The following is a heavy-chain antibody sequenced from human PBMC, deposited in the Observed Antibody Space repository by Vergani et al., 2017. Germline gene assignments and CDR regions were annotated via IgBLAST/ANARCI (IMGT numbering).Heavy chain of an antibody. V-gene: IGHV4-39*07. D-gene: IGHD3-3*01. J-gene: IGHJ5*02. Sequence: QLQLQESGPGLVKPSATLSLTCSVSGASIRSSNYYWGWIRQPPGKGLEWIASIYTSGSTNYNPSLKSRVTMSVDTSKNQFSLKLSSVTAADTAVYYCAREASDFWSGYYMGNWFDPWGQGTLVTVSS. CDR2: IYTSGST. CDR1: GASIRSSNYY. CDR3: AREASDFWSGYYMGNWFDP.